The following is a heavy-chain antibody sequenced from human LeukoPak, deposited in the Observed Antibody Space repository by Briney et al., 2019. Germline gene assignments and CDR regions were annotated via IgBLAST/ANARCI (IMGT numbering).Heavy chain of an antibody. CDR1: GGSISSYY. Sequence: SETLSLPRTISGGSISSYYWSWIRQPPGKGLEWIGYIYYRGSTKYNPPLKSRVTISVDTSNNQFSLKLRSLTAADTAVYYCARDRGIMITFGVVIVREAFDIWGQGTMVTVSS. J-gene: IGHJ3*02. CDR3: ARDRGIMITFGVVIVREAFDI. V-gene: IGHV4-59*01. D-gene: IGHD3-16*02. CDR2: IYYRGST.